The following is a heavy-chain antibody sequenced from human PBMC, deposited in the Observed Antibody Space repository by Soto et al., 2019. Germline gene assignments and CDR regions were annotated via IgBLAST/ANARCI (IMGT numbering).Heavy chain of an antibody. CDR1: GYTFTGYY. Sequence: ASVKVSCKASGYTFTGYYMHWVRQAPGQGLEWMGWINPNSGGTNYAQKFQGWVTMTRDTSISTAYMELSRLRSDDTAVYYCASSYPXKYSSGWPSSGYYGMDVWGRGTTVTVSS. CDR3: ASSYPXKYSSGWPSSGYYGMDV. V-gene: IGHV1-2*04. D-gene: IGHD6-19*01. CDR2: INPNSGGT. J-gene: IGHJ6*02.